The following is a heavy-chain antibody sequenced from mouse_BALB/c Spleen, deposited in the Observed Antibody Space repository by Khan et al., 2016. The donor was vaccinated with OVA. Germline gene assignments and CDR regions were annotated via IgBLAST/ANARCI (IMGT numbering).Heavy chain of an antibody. CDR2: INPSSGYT. J-gene: IGHJ2*01. CDR3: ARDRIDY. V-gene: IGHV1-7*01. CDR1: GYTFTSYW. Sequence: QVRLQQSGAELAKPGASVKMSCKASGYTFTSYWMHWVKQRPGQGLEWIGYINPSSGYTEYNQNFKDKATLTADKSSSTAYMQLSILTSEDSAVYYCARDRIDYWGQGTTLTVSS.